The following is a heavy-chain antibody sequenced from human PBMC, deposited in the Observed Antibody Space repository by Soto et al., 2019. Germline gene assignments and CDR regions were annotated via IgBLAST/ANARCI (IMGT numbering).Heavy chain of an antibody. CDR2: IYWDDDK. V-gene: IGHV2-5*02. CDR3: AHGPVVAAPFDY. CDR1: GFSLSTSGVG. J-gene: IGHJ4*02. Sequence: QITLKESGPTLVKPTQTLTLTCTFSGFSLSTSGVGVGWIRQPPGKALEWLALIYWDDDKRYSPSLKSRLTITKDTTKNQVVLTMTNMDPVDTATYYCAHGPVVAAPFDYWGQGTLVTVSS. D-gene: IGHD2-15*01.